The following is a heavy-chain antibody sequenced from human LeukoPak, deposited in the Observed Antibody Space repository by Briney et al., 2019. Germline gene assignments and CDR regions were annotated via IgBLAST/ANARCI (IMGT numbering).Heavy chain of an antibody. CDR3: ARALLGLDAFDI. D-gene: IGHD7-27*01. V-gene: IGHV1-69*05. CDR2: NIPIFGTA. CDR1: GYTFTSYY. J-gene: IGHJ3*02. Sequence: ASVKVSCKASGYTFTSYYMHWVRQAPGQRLEWMGGNIPIFGTANYAQKFQGRVTITTDESTSTAYMELSSLRSEDTAVYYCARALLGLDAFDIWGQGTMVTVSS.